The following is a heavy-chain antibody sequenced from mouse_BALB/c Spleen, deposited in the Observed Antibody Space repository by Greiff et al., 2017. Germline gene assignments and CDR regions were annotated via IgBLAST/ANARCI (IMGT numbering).Heavy chain of an antibody. D-gene: IGHD2-3*01. V-gene: IGHV5-17*02. CDR1: GFTFSSFG. CDR2: ISSGSSTI. Sequence: EVKLVESGGGLVQPGGSRKLSCAASGFTFSSFGMHWVRQAPEKGLEWVAYISSGSSTIYYADTVKGRFTISRDNPKNTLFLQMTSLRSEDTAMYYCAREGWSYYFDYWGQGTTRTVSS. J-gene: IGHJ2*01. CDR3: AREGWSYYFDY.